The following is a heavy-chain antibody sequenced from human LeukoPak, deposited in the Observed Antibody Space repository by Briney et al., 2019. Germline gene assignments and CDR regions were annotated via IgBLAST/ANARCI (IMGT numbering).Heavy chain of an antibody. J-gene: IGHJ6*02. Sequence: GASVKVSCKASGGTFSSYAISWVRQAPGQGLEWMGRIIPILGIANYAQKFQGRVTITADKSTSTAYMELSSLRSEDTAVYYCAREFGGFGYYYGMDVWGQGTTVTVSS. D-gene: IGHD3-10*01. CDR1: GGTFSSYA. CDR3: AREFGGFGYYYGMDV. CDR2: IIPILGIA. V-gene: IGHV1-69*04.